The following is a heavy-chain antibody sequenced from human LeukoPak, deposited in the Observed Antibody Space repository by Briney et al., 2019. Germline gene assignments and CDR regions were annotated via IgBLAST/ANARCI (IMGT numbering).Heavy chain of an antibody. D-gene: IGHD5-18*01. Sequence: SETLSLTRTVSGGSISSYYWSWIRQPAGKGLEWIGRIYTSGSTNYNPSLKSRVTMSVDTSKNQFSLKLSSVTAADTAVYYCARGALYSYAGGYFDYWGQGTLVTVSS. CDR2: IYTSGST. J-gene: IGHJ4*02. CDR3: ARGALYSYAGGYFDY. CDR1: GGSISSYY. V-gene: IGHV4-4*07.